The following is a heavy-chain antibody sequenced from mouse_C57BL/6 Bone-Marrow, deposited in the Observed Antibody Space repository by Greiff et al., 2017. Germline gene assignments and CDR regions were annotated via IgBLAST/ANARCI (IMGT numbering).Heavy chain of an antibody. CDR3: ARSVVDY. CDR2: IRNKANGYTT. D-gene: IGHD1-1*01. CDR1: GFTFTDSY. J-gene: IGHJ2*01. V-gene: IGHV7-3*01. Sequence: EVKLVESGGGLVQPGGSLSLSCAASGFTFTDSYMSWVRQPPGKALEWLGFIRNKANGYTTEYSASVKGRFTISRDTSQSILYLQMNALSAEDSATYYCARSVVDYWGQGTTLTVSS.